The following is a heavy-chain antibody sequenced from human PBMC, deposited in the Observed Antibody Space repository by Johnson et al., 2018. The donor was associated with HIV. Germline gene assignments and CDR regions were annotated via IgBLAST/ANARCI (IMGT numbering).Heavy chain of an antibody. J-gene: IGHJ3*02. Sequence: QVQLVESGGGVVQPGRSLRLSCAASGFTFSSYAMHWVRQAPGKGLEWVAVISYDGSNKYYVDSVKGRFTISRDNAKNSVYLQMNSLRAEDTAVYYCASRPGGDFCSGGSCRPNPYDGFDIWGQGTKVTVSS. V-gene: IGHV3-30*14. CDR2: ISYDGSNK. CDR1: GFTFSSYA. D-gene: IGHD2-15*01. CDR3: ASRPGGDFCSGGSCRPNPYDGFDI.